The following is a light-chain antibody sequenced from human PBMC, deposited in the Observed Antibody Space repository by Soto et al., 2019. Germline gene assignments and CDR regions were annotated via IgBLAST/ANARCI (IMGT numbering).Light chain of an antibody. CDR1: QNIKNY. V-gene: IGKV1-39*01. J-gene: IGKJ1*01. Sequence: DIPLTQSPLSLSASVGDRVTITCRTSQNIKNYLNWYQQRPGRAPKLLIYAASSLNSGVPSRFSGSGSGTDFTLTITSLQPEDFATYYCQEGYSAPWTFGQGTKVEI. CDR2: AAS. CDR3: QEGYSAPWT.